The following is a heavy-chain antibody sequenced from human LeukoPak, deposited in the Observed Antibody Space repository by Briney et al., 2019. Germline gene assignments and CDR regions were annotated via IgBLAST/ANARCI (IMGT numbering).Heavy chain of an antibody. Sequence: ASVKVSCKASGGTFSSYAISWVRQATGQGLEWMGRIIPILGIANYEQKFQGRVTITADKSTSTAYMELSSLRSEDTAVYYCARDRGAYDSSGYYADYWGQGTLVTVSS. CDR2: IIPILGIA. CDR3: ARDRGAYDSSGYYADY. D-gene: IGHD3-22*01. V-gene: IGHV1-69*04. CDR1: GGTFSSYA. J-gene: IGHJ4*02.